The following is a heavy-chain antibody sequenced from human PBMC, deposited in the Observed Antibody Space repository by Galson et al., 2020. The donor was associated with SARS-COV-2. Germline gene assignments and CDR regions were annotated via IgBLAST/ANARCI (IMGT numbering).Heavy chain of an antibody. J-gene: IGHJ6*02. D-gene: IGHD3-9*01. CDR1: GGSIRSSSYY. Sequence: SETLSLTCTVSGGSIRSSSYYWGWIRQPPGKGLEWIGSIYYSGSTHYNPSLKSRVTISVDTSKNQFSLKLSSVTATDTAVYYCARHPVLRYFAWLLYSDGMDVWGQGTTVTVSS. CDR3: ARHPVLRYFAWLLYSDGMDV. CDR2: IYYSGST. V-gene: IGHV4-39*01.